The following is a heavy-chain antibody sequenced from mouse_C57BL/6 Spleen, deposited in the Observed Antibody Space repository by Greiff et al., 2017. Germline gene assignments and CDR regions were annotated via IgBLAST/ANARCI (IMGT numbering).Heavy chain of an antibody. CDR1: GFSLTSYG. CDR3: AKRGSYGSSHAMDY. V-gene: IGHV2-4*01. Sequence: VQLVESGPGLVQPSQSLSITCTVSGFSLTSYGVHWVRQPPGKGLEWLGVIWSGGSTDYNAAFISRLSISKDNSKSQVFFKMNSLQADDTAIYYCAKRGSYGSSHAMDYWGQGTSVTVSS. CDR2: IWSGGST. D-gene: IGHD1-1*01. J-gene: IGHJ4*01.